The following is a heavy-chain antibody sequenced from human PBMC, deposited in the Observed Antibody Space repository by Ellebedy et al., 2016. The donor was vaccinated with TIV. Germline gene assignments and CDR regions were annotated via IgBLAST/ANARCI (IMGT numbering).Heavy chain of an antibody. D-gene: IGHD2-8*01. J-gene: IGHJ6*02. V-gene: IGHV3-33*08. CDR3: AREVSGGQGDMDV. Sequence: GESLKISCAASEFRVTSYYIHWLRQAPGKGLEWVALIWFNGRLRYYSDSVRGRFPLSRDNLRDTVFLQMNSLRPNDTGIYYWAREVSGGQGDMDVWGQGTTVAVSS. CDR1: EFRVTSYY. CDR2: IWFNGRLR.